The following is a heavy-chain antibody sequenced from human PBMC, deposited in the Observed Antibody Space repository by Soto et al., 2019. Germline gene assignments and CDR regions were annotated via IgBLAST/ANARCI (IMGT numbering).Heavy chain of an antibody. CDR1: GFTFSTYA. CDR2: ISVSGGST. CDR3: AKNGYSYGVWDAFDF. D-gene: IGHD5-18*01. Sequence: DVQLLESGGGLVQPGGSLRLSCAASGFTFSTYAMNWVRQAPGKGLEWVSVISVSGGSTYYADSVKGRFTISRDNSKNTLYLQMNSLRVEDTAVYYCAKNGYSYGVWDAFDFWGQGTMVTVSS. J-gene: IGHJ3*01. V-gene: IGHV3-23*01.